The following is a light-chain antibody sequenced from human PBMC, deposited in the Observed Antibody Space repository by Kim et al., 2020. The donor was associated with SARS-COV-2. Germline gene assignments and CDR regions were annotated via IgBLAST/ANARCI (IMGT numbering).Light chain of an antibody. CDR3: QSYDSSSVV. Sequence: NFMLTQPHSVSESPGKTVTISCTRSSGSIARHYVQWFQQRPGSAPTTVIYEDNQRPSGVPDRLSGSIDSSSNSASLTISGLKTEDEADYYCQSYDSSSVVFGGGTQLTVL. CDR1: SGSIARHY. J-gene: IGLJ2*01. V-gene: IGLV6-57*04. CDR2: EDN.